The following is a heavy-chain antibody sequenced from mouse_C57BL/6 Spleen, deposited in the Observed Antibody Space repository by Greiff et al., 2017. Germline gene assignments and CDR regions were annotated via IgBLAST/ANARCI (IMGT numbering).Heavy chain of an antibody. J-gene: IGHJ2*01. Sequence: QVQLQQSGAELVRPGTSVKLSCKASGYTFTSYWMHWVKQRPGQGLEWIGVIDPSDSYTNYNQKFKGKATLTVDTSSSTAYMQLSSLTSEDSAVYYCARPLYDYDGGLFDYWGQGTTLTVSS. CDR3: ARPLYDYDGGLFDY. V-gene: IGHV1-59*01. CDR2: IDPSDSYT. D-gene: IGHD2-4*01. CDR1: GYTFTSYW.